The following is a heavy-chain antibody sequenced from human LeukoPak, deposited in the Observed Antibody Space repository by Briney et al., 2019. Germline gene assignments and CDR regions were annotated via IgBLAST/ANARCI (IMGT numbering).Heavy chain of an antibody. V-gene: IGHV3-23*01. CDR1: EFTFSDYY. Sequence: QPGGSLRLSCAASEFTFSDYYMGWIRQAPGKGLEWVSAISGSGGSTYYADSVKGRFTISRDNSKNTLYLQMNSLRAEDTAVYYCARDSGVVVVAATDYWGQGTLVTVSS. D-gene: IGHD2-15*01. CDR3: ARDSGVVVVAATDY. CDR2: ISGSGGST. J-gene: IGHJ4*02.